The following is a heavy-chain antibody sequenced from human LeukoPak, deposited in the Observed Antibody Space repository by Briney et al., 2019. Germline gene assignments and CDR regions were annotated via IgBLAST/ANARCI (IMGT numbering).Heavy chain of an antibody. D-gene: IGHD2-2*01. J-gene: IGHJ5*02. Sequence: ASVTVSCTASGYTFTSYDINWVRQAPGQGLEWMGWMNPNSGNRGYAQKFQGRVTMTRDTSISTAYMELSSLKSEDTAVYYCARPHCSSTECRPPEWFDLWGEGTRVTVSS. CDR2: MNPNSGNR. V-gene: IGHV1-8*01. CDR3: ARPHCSSTECRPPEWFDL. CDR1: GYTFTSYD.